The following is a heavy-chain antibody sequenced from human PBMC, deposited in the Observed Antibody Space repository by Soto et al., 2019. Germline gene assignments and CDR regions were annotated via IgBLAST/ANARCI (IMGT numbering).Heavy chain of an antibody. CDR2: IYYSGST. Sequence: SETLSLTCTVSGGSISSYYWSWIRQPPGKGLEWIGYIYYSGSTKYNPSLKSRVTISVDTSKNQFSLKLSSVTAADTAVYYCAGGGYYGSGSYYLGYWGQGTLVTVSS. CDR1: GGSISSYY. V-gene: IGHV4-59*01. CDR3: AGGGYYGSGSYYLGY. J-gene: IGHJ4*02. D-gene: IGHD3-10*01.